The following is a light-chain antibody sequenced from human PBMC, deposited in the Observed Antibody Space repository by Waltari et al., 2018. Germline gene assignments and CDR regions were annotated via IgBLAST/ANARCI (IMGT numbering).Light chain of an antibody. V-gene: IGLV2-11*01. CDR1: SSDVGSYNF. CDR3: CSYAGSYTFV. CDR2: DVV. Sequence: QSALTQPRSVSGSPGQSVTISCSGTSSDVGSYNFVSWYQQNPGNAPKLLIYDVVKRPSGVPDRFSGSKSGNTASLTISGLQTEDESDYYCCSYAGSYTFVFGGGTQLTVL. J-gene: IGLJ7*01.